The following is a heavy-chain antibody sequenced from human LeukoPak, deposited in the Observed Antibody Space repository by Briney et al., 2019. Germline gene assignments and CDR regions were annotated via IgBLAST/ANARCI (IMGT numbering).Heavy chain of an antibody. CDR1: GFTLSDYY. CDR3: ARDSSYSGYGYFDY. D-gene: IGHD5-12*01. J-gene: IGHJ4*02. V-gene: IGHV3-11*01. CDR2: ISSSGSTI. Sequence: SGGSLRLSCAASGFTLSDYYMSWIRQAPGKGLEWVSYISSSGSTIYYADSVKGRLTISRDNAKNSLYLQMNSLRAEDTAVYYCARDSSYSGYGYFDYWGQGTLVTVSS.